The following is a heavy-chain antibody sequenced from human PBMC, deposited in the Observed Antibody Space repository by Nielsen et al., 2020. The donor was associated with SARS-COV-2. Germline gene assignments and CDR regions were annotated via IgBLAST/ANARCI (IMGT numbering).Heavy chain of an antibody. CDR3: AKGLEYSSSSVA. V-gene: IGHV3-23*01. D-gene: IGHD6-6*01. J-gene: IGHJ5*02. Sequence: GESLKISCAASGFTFSSYAMSWVRQAPGKGLEWVSAISGSGGSTYYADSVKGRFTISRDNSKNTLYLQMNSLRAEDTAVYYCAKGLEYSSSSVAWGQGTLVTVSS. CDR1: GFTFSSYA. CDR2: ISGSGGST.